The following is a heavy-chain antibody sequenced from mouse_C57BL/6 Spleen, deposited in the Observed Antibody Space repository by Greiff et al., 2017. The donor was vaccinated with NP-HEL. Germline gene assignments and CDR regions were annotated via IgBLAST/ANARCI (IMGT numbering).Heavy chain of an antibody. CDR3: ARFTSVVARSFDY. CDR1: GYTFTSYT. J-gene: IGHJ2*01. Sequence: QVQLQQSGAELARPGASVKMSCKASGYTFTSYTMHWVKQRPGQGLEWIGYLNPSSGYTKYNQKFKDKATLTADKSSSTAYMQLSSLTSEDSAVDYCARFTSVVARSFDYWGQGTTLTVSS. CDR2: LNPSSGYT. D-gene: IGHD1-1*01. V-gene: IGHV1-4*01.